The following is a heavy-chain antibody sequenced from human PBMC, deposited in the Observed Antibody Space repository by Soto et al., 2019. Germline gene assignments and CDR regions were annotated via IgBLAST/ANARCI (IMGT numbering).Heavy chain of an antibody. CDR3: ARCIAVAGTPKDFDY. CDR2: ISSSSSYI. CDR1: GFTFSSHS. V-gene: IGHV3-21*01. D-gene: IGHD6-19*01. J-gene: IGHJ4*02. Sequence: GGSLRLSCAASGFTFSSHSMNWVRQAPGKGLEWVSSISSSSSYIYYADSVKGRFTISRDNAKNSLYLQMNSLRAEDTAVYYCARCIAVAGTPKDFDYWGQGTLVTVSS.